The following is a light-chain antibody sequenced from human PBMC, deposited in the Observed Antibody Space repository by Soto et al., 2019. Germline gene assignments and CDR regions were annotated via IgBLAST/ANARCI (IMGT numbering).Light chain of an antibody. CDR3: QQYGSSPS. Sequence: EIVLTQSPSTLSFSPWERSTLSFWASQSVSTNYLAWYQQKPGLAPRLLIYDASSRATGISDRFSGSGSGTDFTLTISRLEPEDFAVYYCQQYGSSPSFGGGTKVDIK. CDR1: QSVSTNY. CDR2: DAS. J-gene: IGKJ4*01. V-gene: IGKV3D-20*01.